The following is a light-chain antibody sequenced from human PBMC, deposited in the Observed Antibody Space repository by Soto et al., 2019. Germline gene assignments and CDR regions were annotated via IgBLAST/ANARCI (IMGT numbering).Light chain of an antibody. CDR2: DAS. V-gene: IGKV3-11*01. CDR3: QQRSSWPRT. CDR1: QSVSSY. Sequence: DIVLTQSPATLSLSPGERATLSCRASQSVSSYLAWYQQKPGQAPRLLIYDASNRATGIPARFSGSGSGTDFTLTISSLGPEDFAIYYCQQRSSWPRTFCQGTKLEIK. J-gene: IGKJ2*01.